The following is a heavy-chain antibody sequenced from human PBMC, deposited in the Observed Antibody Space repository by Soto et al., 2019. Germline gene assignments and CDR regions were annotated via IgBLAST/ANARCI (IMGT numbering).Heavy chain of an antibody. Sequence: ASVKVSCTASGDTFTSYAMHWVRQAPGQRLEWMGWINAGNGNTKYSQKFQGRVTITRDTSASTAYMELSSLRSEDTAVYYCARVPRVCSSTSCYNSRYNWFDPWGQGTLVTVSS. D-gene: IGHD2-2*02. V-gene: IGHV1-3*01. CDR3: ARVPRVCSSTSCYNSRYNWFDP. J-gene: IGHJ5*02. CDR1: GDTFTSYA. CDR2: INAGNGNT.